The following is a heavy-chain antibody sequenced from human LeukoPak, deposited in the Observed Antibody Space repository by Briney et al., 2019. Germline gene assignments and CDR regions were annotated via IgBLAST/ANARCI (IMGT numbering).Heavy chain of an antibody. V-gene: IGHV1-46*03. D-gene: IGHD3-3*01. CDR2: INPSGGST. J-gene: IGHJ4*02. CDR1: GYTFTSYY. CDR3: ARDGPILGVVMVIDY. Sequence: GASVKVSCKASGYTFTSYYMHWVRQAPGQGLEWMGIINPSGGSTSYAQKFQGRVTMTRDTSTSTVYMELSSLRSEDTAVYYCARDGPILGVVMVIDYWGQGTLVTVSS.